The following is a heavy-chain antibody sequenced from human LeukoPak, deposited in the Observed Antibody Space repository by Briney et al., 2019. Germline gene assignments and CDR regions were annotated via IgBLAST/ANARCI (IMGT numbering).Heavy chain of an antibody. CDR3: AKGGNIAVAGTGIED. Sequence: PGRSLRLSCAASGFTFSSYGMHWVRQAPGKGLEWVAVISYDGSNKYYADSVKGRFTISRDDSKNTLYLQMNSLRAEDTAVYYCAKGGNIAVAGTGIEDWGQGTLVTVSS. CDR2: ISYDGSNK. J-gene: IGHJ4*02. CDR1: GFTFSSYG. D-gene: IGHD6-19*01. V-gene: IGHV3-30*18.